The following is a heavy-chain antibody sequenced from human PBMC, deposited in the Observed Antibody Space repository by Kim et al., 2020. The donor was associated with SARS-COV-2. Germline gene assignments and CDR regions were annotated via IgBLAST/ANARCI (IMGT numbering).Heavy chain of an antibody. V-gene: IGHV3-73*01. CDR1: GFTFSGSA. CDR3: TSVPGTAVAFWDAF. D-gene: IGHD1-1*01. J-gene: IGHJ3*01. Sequence: GGSLRLSCAASGFTFSGSAMHWVLQASGKGLEWVGRIISKANSYATAYAASAKCSVTSSRDDSKNTAYLQMNNLKTEETDRYYCTSVPGTAVAFWDAF. CDR2: IISKANSYAT.